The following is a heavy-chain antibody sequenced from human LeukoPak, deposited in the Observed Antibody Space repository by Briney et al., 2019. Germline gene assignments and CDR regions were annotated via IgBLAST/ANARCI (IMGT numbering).Heavy chain of an antibody. Sequence: ASVKVSCKASGYTFTSYGISWVRQAPGQGLEWMGWISAYNGNTNYAQKLQGRVTMTTDTSTSTAYMELRSLRSEDTAVYYCARVGAAAGKNWFDPWGQGTLVTVSS. J-gene: IGHJ5*02. CDR1: GYTFTSYG. CDR2: ISAYNGNT. V-gene: IGHV1-18*01. D-gene: IGHD6-13*01. CDR3: ARVGAAAGKNWFDP.